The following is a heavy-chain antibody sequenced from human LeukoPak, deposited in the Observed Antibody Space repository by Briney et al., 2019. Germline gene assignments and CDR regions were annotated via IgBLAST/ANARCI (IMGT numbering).Heavy chain of an antibody. CDR2: ISSTGGYI. Sequence: GGSLRLSCAPSGFTFISYTMNWVRQAPGKGLEWVSSISSTGGYIYYADSVKGRFTISRDNAKNSLYLQMNSLRAEDTAVYYCARDRLQGTYYYGSGSSYGMDVWGQGTTVTVSS. D-gene: IGHD3-10*01. V-gene: IGHV3-21*01. CDR1: GFTFISYT. CDR3: ARDRLQGTYYYGSGSSYGMDV. J-gene: IGHJ6*02.